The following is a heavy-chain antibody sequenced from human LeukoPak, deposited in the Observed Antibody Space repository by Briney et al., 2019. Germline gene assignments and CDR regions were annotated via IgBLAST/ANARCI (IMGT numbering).Heavy chain of an antibody. CDR3: ARDLGSAYGVPRWFDP. CDR1: GGSISSYY. D-gene: IGHD4-17*01. J-gene: IGHJ5*02. CDR2: IYSSGST. Sequence: PSETLSLTCTVSGGSISSYYWSWIRQPAGKGLEWVGRIYSSGSTNYNPSLKSRVTMSVDTSKNQFSLKLTSVTAADTAVYYCARDLGSAYGVPRWFDPWGQGTLVTVSS. V-gene: IGHV4-4*07.